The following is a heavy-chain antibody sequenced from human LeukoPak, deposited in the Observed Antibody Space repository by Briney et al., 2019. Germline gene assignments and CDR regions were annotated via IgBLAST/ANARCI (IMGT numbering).Heavy chain of an antibody. CDR3: ARVGSSYGYSGYFDY. CDR1: DGSMSSSNW. Sequence: SGTLSLTCDVSDGSMSSSNWWSWVRQPPGKGLEWIGEIYHSGSTNYNPSLKSRVTISVDKSKNQFSLKLSSVTAADTALYYCARVGSSYGYSGYFDYWGQGALVTVSS. J-gene: IGHJ4*02. V-gene: IGHV4-4*02. CDR2: IYHSGST. D-gene: IGHD5-18*01.